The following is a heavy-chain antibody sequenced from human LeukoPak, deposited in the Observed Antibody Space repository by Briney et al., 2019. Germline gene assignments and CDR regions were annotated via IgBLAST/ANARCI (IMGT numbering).Heavy chain of an antibody. Sequence: GGSLRLSCAASGFTFSNYWMTWVRQTPGKGLEFVANIDRDGSVKNYVGSVEGRFTISRDNAKNSLYLQMNSLRADDTAIYYCARDPGSSSFDYWGQGSLVTVSS. CDR1: GFTFSNYW. CDR2: IDRDGSVK. CDR3: ARDPGSSSFDY. J-gene: IGHJ4*02. D-gene: IGHD6-13*01. V-gene: IGHV3-7*01.